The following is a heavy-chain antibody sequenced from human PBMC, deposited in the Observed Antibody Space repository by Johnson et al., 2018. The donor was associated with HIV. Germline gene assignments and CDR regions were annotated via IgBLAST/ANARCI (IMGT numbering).Heavy chain of an antibody. CDR1: GFTFSSYG. Sequence: VQLVESGGGLVQPGGSLRLSCAASGFTFSSYGMHWVRQAPGKGLEWVAFIRYDGSNKYYADSVKGRFTISRDNSKNTLYLQMNSLRAEDTTVYYCAKDTVSGSYYDAFDIWGQGTMVTVSS. D-gene: IGHD1-26*01. CDR3: AKDTVSGSYYDAFDI. V-gene: IGHV3-30*02. J-gene: IGHJ3*02. CDR2: IRYDGSNK.